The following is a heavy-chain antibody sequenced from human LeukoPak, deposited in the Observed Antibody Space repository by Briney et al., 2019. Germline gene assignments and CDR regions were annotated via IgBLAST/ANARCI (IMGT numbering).Heavy chain of an antibody. Sequence: PGGSLRLSCAASGFTFSSYSMNWVRQAPGKGLEWVSYISSSSSTIYYADSVKGRFTISRDNSKNTLYLQMNSLRAEDTAVYYCAKDRGSYQLLISLGYFQHWGQGTLVTVSS. CDR2: ISSSSSTI. D-gene: IGHD2-2*01. J-gene: IGHJ1*01. CDR3: AKDRGSYQLLISLGYFQH. CDR1: GFTFSSYS. V-gene: IGHV3-48*01.